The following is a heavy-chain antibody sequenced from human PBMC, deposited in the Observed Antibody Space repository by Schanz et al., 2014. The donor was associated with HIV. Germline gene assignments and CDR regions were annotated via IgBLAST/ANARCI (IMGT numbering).Heavy chain of an antibody. CDR2: ISSSSSYI. Sequence: EVQLVESGGDFVEPGESLRLSCAASGFAFSDAWMTWVRQAPGKGLEWVSSISSSSSYIYYADSLKGRFTISRDNAKNSLYLQMNSLRAEDTAVYYCASTVYPYTGSSDYYYGMDVWGQGTTVTVSS. CDR3: ASTVYPYTGSSDYYYGMDV. J-gene: IGHJ6*02. CDR1: GFAFSDAW. V-gene: IGHV3-21*01. D-gene: IGHD6-6*01.